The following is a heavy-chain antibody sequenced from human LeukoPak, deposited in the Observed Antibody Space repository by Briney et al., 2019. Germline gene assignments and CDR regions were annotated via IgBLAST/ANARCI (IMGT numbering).Heavy chain of an antibody. CDR1: GYTFTGYY. D-gene: IGHD4-17*01. V-gene: IGHV1-2*02. J-gene: IGHJ6*03. CDR3: AREGGDPVTNKTPWGSNYYYYMDV. CDR2: INPNSGGT. Sequence: ASVKVSCKASGYTFTGYYMHWVRQAPGQGLEWMGWINPNSGGTNYAQKFQGRVTMTRDTSISTAYMELSRLRSDDTAVYYCAREGGDPVTNKTPWGSNYYYYMDVWGKGTTVTVSS.